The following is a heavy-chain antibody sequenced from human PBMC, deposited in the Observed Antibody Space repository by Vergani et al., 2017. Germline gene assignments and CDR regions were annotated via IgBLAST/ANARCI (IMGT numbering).Heavy chain of an antibody. D-gene: IGHD5-18*01. CDR1: GGSISSTTYY. CDR3: SSSIQIPRGYTSGYFDC. J-gene: IGHJ4*02. V-gene: IGHV4-39*01. CDR2: IYYSAST. Sequence: QVQLQESGPGLVKPSETLSLTCTVSGGSISSTTYYWGWFRQPPGKGLEWIGSIYYSASTYYNPSLKSRVTIFVDTSKNQFSLRLNSLTAADTAVYYCSSSIQIPRGYTSGYFDCCGQGTLVTVSS.